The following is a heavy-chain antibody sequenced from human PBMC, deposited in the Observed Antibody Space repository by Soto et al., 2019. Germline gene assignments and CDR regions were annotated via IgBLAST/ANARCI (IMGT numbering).Heavy chain of an antibody. CDR1: GGTFSSYA. D-gene: IGHD6-13*01. Sequence: QVQLVQYGAEVKKPGSSVKVSCKASGGTFSSYAISCVRQAPGQGLEWMGGIIPIFVTANYSQKFQGRVTITADESTSTAYMELSSLRSEDTAVYYCARVGAAAGKLYNWVDPWGQGTLVTVSS. J-gene: IGHJ5*02. V-gene: IGHV1-69*01. CDR2: IIPIFVTA. CDR3: ARVGAAAGKLYNWVDP.